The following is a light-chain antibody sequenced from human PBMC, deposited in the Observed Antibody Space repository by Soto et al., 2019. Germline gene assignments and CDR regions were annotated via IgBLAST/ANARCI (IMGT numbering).Light chain of an antibody. V-gene: IGLV4-69*01. CDR1: SGHSSYA. CDR2: LNSDGSH. Sequence: QLVLTQSPSASASLGASVKLTCTLSSGHSSYAIAWHQQQPQKGPRYLMKLNSDGSHSKGDGIPDRFSGSSSGAERYLIISSLQSEDEADYYCQTWGTGFRVFGGGTKLTVL. CDR3: QTWGTGFRV. J-gene: IGLJ3*02.